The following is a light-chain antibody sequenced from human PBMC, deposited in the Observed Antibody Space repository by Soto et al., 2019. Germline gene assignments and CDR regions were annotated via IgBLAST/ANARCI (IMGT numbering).Light chain of an antibody. CDR3: QVWDRSSDHRVF. CDR2: YDS. J-gene: IGLJ2*01. CDR1: NIGTKS. Sequence: SYELTQPPSVSVAPGKTARISCGRNNIGTKSVHWYQQKPGQAPVLVIYYDSARPSGIPERFSGSNAGNTATLTISTVEAGDEADYYCQVWDRSSDHRVFFGGGTKLTVL. V-gene: IGLV3-21*04.